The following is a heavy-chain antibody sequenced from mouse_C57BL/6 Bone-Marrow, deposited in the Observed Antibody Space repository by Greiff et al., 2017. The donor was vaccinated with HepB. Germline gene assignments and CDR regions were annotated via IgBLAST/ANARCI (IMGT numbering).Heavy chain of an antibody. Sequence: EVQLQESGPELVKPGASVKISCKASGYSFTGYYMNWVKQSPEKSLEWIGEINPSTGGTTYNQKFKDKATLTVDKSSSTAYMQLKSLTSEDSAVYYCARHYGSSYGDYAMDYWGQGTSVTVSS. V-gene: IGHV1-42*01. CDR1: GYSFTGYY. CDR2: INPSTGGT. D-gene: IGHD1-1*01. CDR3: ARHYGSSYGDYAMDY. J-gene: IGHJ4*01.